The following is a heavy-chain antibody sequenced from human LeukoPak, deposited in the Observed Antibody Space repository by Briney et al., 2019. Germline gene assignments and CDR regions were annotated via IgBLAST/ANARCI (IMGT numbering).Heavy chain of an antibody. J-gene: IGHJ4*02. D-gene: IGHD3-22*01. CDR1: GFTVSRNY. V-gene: IGHV3-53*01. CDR3: ERSSGPTRFDY. Sequence: PGGSLRLSCAASGFTVSRNYMSWVRQAPGKGLDWVSGLYSGDRTYYADSVTGRFNITRHNSKNPMYLQMNSLRAEDTAVYYRERSSGPTRFDYWGQGTLVTVSS. CDR2: LYSGDRT.